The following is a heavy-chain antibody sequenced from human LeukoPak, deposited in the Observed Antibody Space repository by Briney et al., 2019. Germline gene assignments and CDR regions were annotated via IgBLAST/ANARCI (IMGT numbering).Heavy chain of an antibody. D-gene: IGHD2-2*01. CDR2: NYYSGST. J-gene: IGHJ6*02. Sequence: PSETLSLTCTVSGGSISSGGYYWGWIRQHPGKGLEWIGYNYYSGSTNYNPSLKSRVTISVDTSKNQFSLKLSSVTAADTAVYYCARGLRAGVVANSYYYYGMDVWGQGTTVTVSS. CDR3: ARGLRAGVVANSYYYYGMDV. V-gene: IGHV4-31*03. CDR1: GGSISSGGYY.